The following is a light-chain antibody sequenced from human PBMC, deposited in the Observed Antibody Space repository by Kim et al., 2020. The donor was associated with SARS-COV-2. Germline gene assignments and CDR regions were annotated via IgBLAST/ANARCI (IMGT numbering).Light chain of an antibody. Sequence: ASIGDRVPITCRASQGIGNYLAWFQQKPGEAPKSLIYDASSLQSGVPSKFSGSGSGRDFTLTISSLQPEDCATYYCQQYDLYPLTFGGGTKVDIK. CDR2: DAS. CDR3: QQYDLYPLT. V-gene: IGKV1-16*02. CDR1: QGIGNY. J-gene: IGKJ4*01.